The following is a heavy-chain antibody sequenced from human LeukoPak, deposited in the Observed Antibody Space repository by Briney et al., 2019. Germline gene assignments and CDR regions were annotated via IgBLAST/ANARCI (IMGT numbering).Heavy chain of an antibody. J-gene: IGHJ4*02. CDR3: TSGGYYGSGSYYLCRY. V-gene: IGHV3-15*01. CDR2: IKSKTDGGTT. Sequence: PGGSLRLSCAASGFTFSNAWMSWVRHAPGKGLEWVGRIKSKTDGGTTDCAAPVKGRFTISRDDSKNTLYLQMNSLKTEDTAVYYCTSGGYYGSGSYYLCRYWGQGTLVTVSS. D-gene: IGHD3-10*01. CDR1: GFTFSNAW.